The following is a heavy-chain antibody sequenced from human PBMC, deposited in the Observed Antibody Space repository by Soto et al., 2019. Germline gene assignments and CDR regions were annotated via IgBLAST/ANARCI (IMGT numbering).Heavy chain of an antibody. D-gene: IGHD5-12*01. Sequence: QVQLVQSGGEVKKPESSVKGSCKAPGGTFSTYAISWIRQAPGQGIEWMGGIIPMFGTANYAQRFQDRVTITADESTNTVYMELSSLRSEDTAVYFCASGLQLWLRRINNGYSGWGQGTLVTVSS. V-gene: IGHV1-69*12. CDR3: ASGLQLWLRRINNGYSG. J-gene: IGHJ4*02. CDR1: GGTFSTYA. CDR2: IIPMFGTA.